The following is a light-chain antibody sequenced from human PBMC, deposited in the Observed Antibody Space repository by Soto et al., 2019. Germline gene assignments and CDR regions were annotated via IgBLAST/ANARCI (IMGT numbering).Light chain of an antibody. V-gene: IGKV3-20*01. CDR1: QGIGST. Sequence: EIVLTQSQATLSVSAGERMALXCRASQGIGSTLAWYQQKPGQAPRLLIYGPSSRATGIPDRFSGSGSGTDFTLTISRLEPEDFAVYYCQQYGSSGTFGQGTKWIS. CDR2: GPS. J-gene: IGKJ1*01. CDR3: QQYGSSGT.